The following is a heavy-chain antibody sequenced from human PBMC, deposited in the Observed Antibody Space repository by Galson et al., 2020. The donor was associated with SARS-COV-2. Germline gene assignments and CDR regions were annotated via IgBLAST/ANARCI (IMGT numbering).Heavy chain of an antibody. Sequence: QLGESLKISCAASGFTFSSYGMHWVRQAPGKGLEWVAVISYDGSNKYYADSVKGRFTISRDNSKNTLYLQMNSLRAEDTDVYYCSTNHYDILTGYAFDIWGQGTMVTVSS. CDR2: ISYDGSNK. J-gene: IGHJ3*02. CDR1: GFTFSSYG. CDR3: STNHYDILTGYAFDI. V-gene: IGHV3-30*03. D-gene: IGHD3-9*01.